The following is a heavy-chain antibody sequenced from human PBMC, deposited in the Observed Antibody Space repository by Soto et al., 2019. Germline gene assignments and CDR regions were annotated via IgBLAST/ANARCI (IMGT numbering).Heavy chain of an antibody. CDR3: ARFRAPRRQLISMSFHL. D-gene: IGHD6-13*01. CDR2: IYPGDSDI. J-gene: IGHJ1*01. CDR1: GYDFTNYW. Sequence: GESLKISCKASGYDFTNYWIAWVRQTPGRGLEWMGMIYPGDSDIRYNPSFRGRVTISADKSITSAFVQWGSLKASDSVIYYCARFRAPRRQLISMSFHLWGLGTLVTVSS. V-gene: IGHV5-51*01.